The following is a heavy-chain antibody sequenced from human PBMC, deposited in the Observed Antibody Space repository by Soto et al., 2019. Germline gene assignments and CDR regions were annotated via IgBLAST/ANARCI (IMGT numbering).Heavy chain of an antibody. CDR2: ISYDGSNK. D-gene: IGHD5-12*01. V-gene: IGHV3-30*18. CDR3: AKVFYSGYDPSYFDY. Sequence: HVQLVESGGGVVQPGRSLRLSCAASGFTFSSYGMHWVRQAPGKGLEWVAVISYDGSNKYYADSVKGRFTISRDNSKNTLYLQMNSLRAEDTAVYYCAKVFYSGYDPSYFDYRGQGTLVTVSS. CDR1: GFTFSSYG. J-gene: IGHJ4*02.